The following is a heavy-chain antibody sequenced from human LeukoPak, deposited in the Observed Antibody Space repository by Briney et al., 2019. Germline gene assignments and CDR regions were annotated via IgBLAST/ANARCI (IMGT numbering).Heavy chain of an antibody. CDR2: IKQDGSEK. Sequence: GGSLRVSCAASGFTFSNYWMIWVRQAPGHGLEWVANIKQDGSEKSYVDSVKGRFTISRDNAKNSLYLQMNSLRAEDTAVYYCARARTSGDEALAGNYWGQGTLVTVSS. J-gene: IGHJ4*02. CDR1: GFTFSNYW. CDR3: ARARTSGDEALAGNY. D-gene: IGHD6-19*01. V-gene: IGHV3-7*01.